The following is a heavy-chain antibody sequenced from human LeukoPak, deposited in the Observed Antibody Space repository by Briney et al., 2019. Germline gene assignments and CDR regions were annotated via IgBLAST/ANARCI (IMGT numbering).Heavy chain of an antibody. CDR1: GGSISSYY. CDR2: IYYSGST. D-gene: IGHD3-22*01. CDR3: AAASTTYYYDSSGRWFDP. V-gene: IGHV4-59*01. J-gene: IGHJ5*02. Sequence: SETLSLTCTVSGGSISSYYWSWIRQPPGKGLEWIGYIYYSGSTNYNPSLKSRVTISVDTSKNQFSLKLSSVTAADTAVYYCAAASTTYYYDSSGRWFDPWGQGTLVTVSS.